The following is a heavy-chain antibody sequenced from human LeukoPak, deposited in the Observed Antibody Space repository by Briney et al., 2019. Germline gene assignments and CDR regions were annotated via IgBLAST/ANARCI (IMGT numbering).Heavy chain of an antibody. Sequence: PSETLSLTCAVYGGSFSGYYWSWIRQPPGKGLEWIGEINHSGSTNYNPSLKSRVTISVDTSKNQFSLKLSSVTAADTAVYYCARGPLNDYVWGSYRRPFDYWGQGTLVTVSS. D-gene: IGHD3-16*02. CDR3: ARGPLNDYVWGSYRRPFDY. V-gene: IGHV4-34*01. CDR2: INHSGST. J-gene: IGHJ4*02. CDR1: GGSFSGYY.